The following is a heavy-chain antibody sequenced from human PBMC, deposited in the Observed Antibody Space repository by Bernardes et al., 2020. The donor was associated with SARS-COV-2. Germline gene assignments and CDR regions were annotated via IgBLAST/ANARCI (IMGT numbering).Heavy chain of an antibody. CDR1: GGSISSYY. CDR3: ARDYFRREYSSWGLENYYYYGMDV. V-gene: IGHV4-59*01. CDR2: IYYSGST. Sequence: SETLSLTCTVSGGSISSYYWSWIRQPPGKGLEWIGYIYYSGSTNYNPSLKSRVTISVDTSKNQFSLKLSSVTAADTAVYYCARDYFRREYSSWGLENYYYYGMDVWGQGTTVTVSS. D-gene: IGHD6-6*01. J-gene: IGHJ6*02.